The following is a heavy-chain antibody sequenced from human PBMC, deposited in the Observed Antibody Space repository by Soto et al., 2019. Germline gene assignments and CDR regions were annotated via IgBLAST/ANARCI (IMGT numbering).Heavy chain of an antibody. D-gene: IGHD4-17*01. Sequence: QVQLVESGGGVVQPGRSLRLSCAASGFTFSSYAMHWVRQAPGKGLEWVAVISYDGSNKYYADSVKGRFTISRDNSKNTLYLQMNSLRAEDTAVYYCARDAFTTVTTLDYWGQGTLVTVSS. J-gene: IGHJ4*02. CDR3: ARDAFTTVTTLDY. V-gene: IGHV3-30-3*01. CDR2: ISYDGSNK. CDR1: GFTFSSYA.